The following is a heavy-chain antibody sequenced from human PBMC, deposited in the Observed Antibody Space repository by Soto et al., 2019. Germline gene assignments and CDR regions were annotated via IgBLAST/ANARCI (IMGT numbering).Heavy chain of an antibody. V-gene: IGHV3-66*01. CDR1: GFTVSSNY. J-gene: IGHJ6*03. D-gene: IGHD1-7*01. Sequence: GGSLRLSCAASGFTVSSNYMSWVRQAPGKGLEWVSVIYSGGSTYYADSVKGRFTISRDNSKNTLYLQMNSLRAEDTAVYYCANWNYPYYYYYYMDVWGKGTTVTVSS. CDR3: ANWNYPYYYYYYMDV. CDR2: IYSGGST.